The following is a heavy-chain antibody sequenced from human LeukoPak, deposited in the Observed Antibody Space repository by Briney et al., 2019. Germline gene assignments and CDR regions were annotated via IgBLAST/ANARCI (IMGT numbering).Heavy chain of an antibody. J-gene: IGHJ4*02. CDR2: TYYRSQWYS. CDR3: ARYQVSQGRETTPFDY. Sequence: SQTLSLTCAISGDSVSRNTVAWNWIRQSPSRGLEWLGRTYYRSQWYSDYAESVKGRITINPDTSKNQLSLQLNSVTPEDTAVYYCARYQVSQGRETTPFDYWGQGPLVTVSS. V-gene: IGHV6-1*01. D-gene: IGHD1-14*01. CDR1: GDSVSRNTVA.